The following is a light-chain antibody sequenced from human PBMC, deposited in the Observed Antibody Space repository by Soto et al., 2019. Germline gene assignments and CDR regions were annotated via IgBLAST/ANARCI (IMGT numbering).Light chain of an antibody. Sequence: EVVMTQSPATLSVSPGERATLSCRASQSISSNLAWYQQKPGQPPRLLIYGASTRATGIPARFGCSESGTEFTLTISSLQYEDFAVYYCQQYNNWPPWTFGQGTKVEIK. J-gene: IGKJ1*01. V-gene: IGKV3-15*01. CDR2: GAS. CDR1: QSISSN. CDR3: QQYNNWPPWT.